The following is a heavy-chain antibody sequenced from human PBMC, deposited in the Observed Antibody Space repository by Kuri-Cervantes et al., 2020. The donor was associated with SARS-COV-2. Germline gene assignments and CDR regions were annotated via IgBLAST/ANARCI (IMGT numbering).Heavy chain of an antibody. J-gene: IGHJ5*02. CDR1: GYTFTGYY. CDR2: INPNSGGT. CDR3: ARGPRITGTTGCWFDP. V-gene: IGHV1-2*02. D-gene: IGHD1-7*01. Sequence: ASVKVSCKASGYTFTGYYMHWVRQAPGQGLEWMGWINPNSGGTNYAQKFQGRVTMTRDTSISTAYMGLSRLRSDDTAVYYCARGPRITGTTGCWFDPWGQGTLVTVSS.